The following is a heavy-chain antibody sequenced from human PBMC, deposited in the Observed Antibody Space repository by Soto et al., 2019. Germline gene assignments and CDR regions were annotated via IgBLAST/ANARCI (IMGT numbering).Heavy chain of an antibody. Sequence: GGSLRLSCEASGFTFNTYWMHWVRQAPGKGLVWVSRINSDESTTNYADSVKGRFTISRDNAKNTLYRQMNSLRAEDTAVYYCARGVKYSGTYYAAFDIWGQGTMVTVS. CDR2: INSDESTT. D-gene: IGHD1-26*01. V-gene: IGHV3-74*01. CDR3: ARGVKYSGTYYAAFDI. CDR1: GFTFNTYW. J-gene: IGHJ3*02.